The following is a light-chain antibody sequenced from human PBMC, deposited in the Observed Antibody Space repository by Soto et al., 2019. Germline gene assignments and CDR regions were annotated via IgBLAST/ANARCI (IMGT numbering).Light chain of an antibody. Sequence: QSVLTQPPSVSAAPGQKVTISCSGSSSNVGNNYVSWYQQFPGTAPKLLICDTNQRPSGIPDRFSGSKSDSSATLAITGLQAGDEADYYCGAWDSSLSAEVFGGGTKLTVL. CDR3: GAWDSSLSAEV. CDR2: DTN. V-gene: IGLV1-51*01. CDR1: SSNVGNNY. J-gene: IGLJ2*01.